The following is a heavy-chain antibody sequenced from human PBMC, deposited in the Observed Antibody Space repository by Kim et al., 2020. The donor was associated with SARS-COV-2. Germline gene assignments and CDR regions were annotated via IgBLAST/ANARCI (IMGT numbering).Heavy chain of an antibody. V-gene: IGHV3-23*01. CDR3: AKVDDYVWGSYRSYYFDY. D-gene: IGHD3-16*02. Sequence: KGRFTISRDNSKNTLYLQMNSLRAEDTAVYYCAKVDDYVWGSYRSYYFDYWGQGTLVTVSS. J-gene: IGHJ4*02.